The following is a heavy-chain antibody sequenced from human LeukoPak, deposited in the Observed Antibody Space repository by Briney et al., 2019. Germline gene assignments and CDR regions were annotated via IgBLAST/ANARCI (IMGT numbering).Heavy chain of an antibody. Sequence: ASVKVSCKASGYTFTGYYMHWVRQAPGQGLEWMGWIIPNSGGTNYALKFQGRVTMTRDTSISTAYMELTRLRSDDTAVYFCARDPSNTSGRYPYFDSWGQGTLVTVSS. J-gene: IGHJ4*02. CDR3: ARDPSNTSGRYPYFDS. CDR1: GYTFTGYY. V-gene: IGHV1-2*02. D-gene: IGHD6-19*01. CDR2: IIPNSGGT.